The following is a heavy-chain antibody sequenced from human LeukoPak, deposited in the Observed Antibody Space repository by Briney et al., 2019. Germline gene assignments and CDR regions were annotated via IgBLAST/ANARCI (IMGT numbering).Heavy chain of an antibody. CDR2: ISYDGGNK. J-gene: IGHJ3*02. CDR1: GFTFRTYA. V-gene: IGHV3-30*09. CDR3: AKGTHYYDSSGYWGAFDI. D-gene: IGHD3-22*01. Sequence: GGALRLSCAASGFTFRTYAMHWVRQAPGKGLEWVGVISYDGGNKYYAGSVKGRFASPRDNSKNTQYLQMNSLRAEDTAVYYCAKGTHYYDSSGYWGAFDIWGQGTMVTVSS.